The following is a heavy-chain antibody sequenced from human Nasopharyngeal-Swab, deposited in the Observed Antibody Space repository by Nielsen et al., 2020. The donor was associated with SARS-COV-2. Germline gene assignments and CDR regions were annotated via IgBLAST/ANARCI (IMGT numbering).Heavy chain of an antibody. CDR3: ARDSRGWS. Sequence: GESLKISCAASGFTFDNYEMSWVRQAPGKGLEWVSYISTSGATIHYADSVRGRFTISRDNAKKSLYLQMNSLRAEDTAVYYCARDSRGWSWGQGTLVTVSS. CDR1: GFTFDNYE. CDR2: ISTSGATI. V-gene: IGHV3-48*03. D-gene: IGHD6-19*01. J-gene: IGHJ5*02.